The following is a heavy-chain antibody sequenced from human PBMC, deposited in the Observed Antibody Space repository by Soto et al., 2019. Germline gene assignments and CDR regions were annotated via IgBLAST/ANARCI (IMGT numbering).Heavy chain of an antibody. D-gene: IGHD3-10*01. V-gene: IGHV4-30-4*01. Sequence: QVQLQESGPGLVKPSQTLSLTCTVSGGSISSGDYYWSWIRQPPGKGLEWIGYIYYSGSTYYNPSLKSRVTLSVDTSKTRSSLKLSSVTAADTAVDYCARAQGSGFLVSWGQGTLVTVSS. CDR2: IYYSGST. J-gene: IGHJ4*02. CDR3: ARAQGSGFLVS. CDR1: GGSISSGDYY.